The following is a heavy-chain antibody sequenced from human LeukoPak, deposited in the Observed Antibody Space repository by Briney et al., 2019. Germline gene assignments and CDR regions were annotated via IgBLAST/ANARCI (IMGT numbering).Heavy chain of an antibody. Sequence: GGSLRLACAASGFIFSNYGMHWVRQAPGKGLEWVAIIWYDGSNKYYTDSVKGRFTISRDNSKNTLYLQMDTLRAEDTAMYYCARAGVSAGHWYFDLWGRGTLVTVSS. D-gene: IGHD6-13*01. J-gene: IGHJ2*01. V-gene: IGHV3-33*01. CDR1: GFIFSNYG. CDR3: ARAGVSAGHWYFDL. CDR2: IWYDGSNK.